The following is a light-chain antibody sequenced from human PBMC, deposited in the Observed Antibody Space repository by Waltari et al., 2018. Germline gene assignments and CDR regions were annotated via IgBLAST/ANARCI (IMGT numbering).Light chain of an antibody. CDR2: AAS. CDR3: LQYNTYPFT. V-gene: IGKV1-39*01. CDR1: QSISSY. Sequence: DIQMTQSPSSLSASVGDRVTITCRASQSISSYLNWYQQKPGKAPKLLIYAASSLQSGVPSRFSGSGSGTDFTLTISSLQPEDFGTYYCLQYNTYPFTFGGGTKVEIK. J-gene: IGKJ4*01.